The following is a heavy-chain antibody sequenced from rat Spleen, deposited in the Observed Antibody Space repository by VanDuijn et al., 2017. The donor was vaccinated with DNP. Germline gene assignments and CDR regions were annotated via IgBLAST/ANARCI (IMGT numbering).Heavy chain of an antibody. CDR2: ISYFGDNT. J-gene: IGHJ2*01. D-gene: IGHD1-4*01. Sequence: EVQVVESGGGLVQTGRSLTLSCAASGFIFSDYNMAWVRQAPKKGLELVAYISYFGDNTYSGDSVKGRFTISRDNAKSTLYLQMNSLRSEDTATYYCARLLAGRSYYFDYWGQGVMVTVSS. CDR1: GFIFSDYN. CDR3: ARLLAGRSYYFDY. V-gene: IGHV5-22*01.